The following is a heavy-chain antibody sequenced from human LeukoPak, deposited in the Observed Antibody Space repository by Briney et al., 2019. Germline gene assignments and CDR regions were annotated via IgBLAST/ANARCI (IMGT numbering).Heavy chain of an antibody. Sequence: SETLSLTCAVYGGSFSNYYWTWIRLTPARGLEWIGEITHTGDIVNYKPSLRSRVTISVDSSKKQFSLKLTSVAAAGTGVYYCARVPDITARPCDTWGAGTLVTVSS. CDR3: ARVPDITARPCDT. J-gene: IGHJ5*02. V-gene: IGHV4-34*01. CDR2: ITHTGDIV. D-gene: IGHD1-1*01. CDR1: GGSFSNYY.